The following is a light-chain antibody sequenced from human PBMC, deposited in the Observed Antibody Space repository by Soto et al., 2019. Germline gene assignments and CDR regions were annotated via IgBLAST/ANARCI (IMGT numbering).Light chain of an antibody. CDR2: GAS. Sequence: IVLTQSPGTLSLSPGDRATLSCRASQRVSSRYLAWYQQKPGQAPSLLIFGASNRATGIPDRFSGSGSGTDFTLTISSLQSEDFAIYYCQQYNNWLLAFGGGTK. V-gene: IGKV3-20*01. CDR1: QRVSSRY. J-gene: IGKJ4*01. CDR3: QQYNNWLLA.